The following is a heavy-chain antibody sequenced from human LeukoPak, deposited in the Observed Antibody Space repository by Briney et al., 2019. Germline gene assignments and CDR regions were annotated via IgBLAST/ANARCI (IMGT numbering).Heavy chain of an antibody. V-gene: IGHV3-7*01. CDR1: GFTFSNYG. J-gene: IGHJ3*02. CDR2: IKQDGSEK. CDR3: AREGALDI. Sequence: GGSLRLSCAASGFTFSNYGMHWVRQAPGKGLEWVANIKQDGSEKYYVDSVKGRFTISRDNAKNSLYLQMNSLRAEDTAVYYCAREGALDIWGQGTMVTVSS.